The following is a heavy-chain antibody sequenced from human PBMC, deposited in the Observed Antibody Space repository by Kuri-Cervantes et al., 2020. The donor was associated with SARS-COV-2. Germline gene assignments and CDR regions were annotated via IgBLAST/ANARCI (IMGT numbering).Heavy chain of an antibody. CDR1: GYTFTSYY. D-gene: IGHD3-3*01. V-gene: IGHV1-46*03. CDR3: ALEWLFREFDY. J-gene: IGHJ4*02. Sequence: ASVKVSCKASGYTFTSYYMHWVRQAPGQGLEWMGIINPSCGSTSYAQKFQGRVTMTRDTSTSTVYMELSSLRSEDTAVYYCALEWLFREFDYWGQGTLVTVSS. CDR2: INPSCGST.